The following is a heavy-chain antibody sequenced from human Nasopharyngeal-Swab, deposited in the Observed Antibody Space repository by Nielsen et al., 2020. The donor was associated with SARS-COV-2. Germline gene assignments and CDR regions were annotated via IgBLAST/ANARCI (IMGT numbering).Heavy chain of an antibody. D-gene: IGHD3-16*01. CDR3: ARVDVHDAFDV. CDR1: GFTFSSYW. CDR2: MNSDGSRT. V-gene: IGHV3-74*01. J-gene: IGHJ3*01. Sequence: ESLKIFCAASGFTFSSYWMHWVRQAPGEGLVWVSRMNSDGSRTSYADSVKGRFTISRDNAKNTLYLQMNSLRAEDTAVYYCARVDVHDAFDVWGQGTMVTVSS.